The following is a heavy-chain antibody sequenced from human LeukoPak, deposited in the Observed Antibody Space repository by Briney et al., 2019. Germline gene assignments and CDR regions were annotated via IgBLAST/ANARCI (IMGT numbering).Heavy chain of an antibody. CDR3: SRSQFDS. D-gene: IGHD2-21*01. J-gene: IGHJ4*02. CDR1: GFPFSSYW. CDR2: ISGDGTIK. V-gene: IGHV3-74*03. Sequence: SGGSLRLLCEPSGFPFSSYWVLWVRQAPGKGLVWVSRISGDGTIKTYADFVRGRFTISRDNTKNILYLQMNSLKVEDTATYFCSRSQFDSWGQGVLVTVSS.